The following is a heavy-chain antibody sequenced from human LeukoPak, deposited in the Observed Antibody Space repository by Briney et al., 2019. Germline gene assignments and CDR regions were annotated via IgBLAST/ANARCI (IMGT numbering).Heavy chain of an antibody. CDR3: ATGQGHGMDV. CDR1: GFTFSSYW. V-gene: IGHV3-74*01. CDR2: INSDGSST. D-gene: IGHD1-14*01. Sequence: GGSLRLSCEASGFTFSSYWMHWVRQVPAKGLVWVSRINSDGSSTSYADSVKGRFTISRDNAKNTLYLQMNSLRAEDTAVYYCATGQGHGMDVWGQGTTVTVSS. J-gene: IGHJ6*02.